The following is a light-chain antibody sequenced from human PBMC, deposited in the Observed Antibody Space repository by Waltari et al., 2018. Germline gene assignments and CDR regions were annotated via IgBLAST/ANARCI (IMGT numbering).Light chain of an antibody. CDR3: QQYYDYPIN. V-gene: IGKV1-5*01. CDR2: DAS. CDR1: QNLNTF. Sequence: DIQMTQSPSTVSASLGDRVTITCRASQNLNTFFSWYQQKPGAVPNLLIYDASTLERVVPSRFSGSGSGTHFTLTISGLQPDDFATYYCQQYYDYPINFGQGTRL. J-gene: IGKJ5*01.